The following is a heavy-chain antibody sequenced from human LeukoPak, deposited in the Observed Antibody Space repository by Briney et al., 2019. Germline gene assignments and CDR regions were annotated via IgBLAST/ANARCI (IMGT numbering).Heavy chain of an antibody. CDR2: IYYSGST. D-gene: IGHD3-10*01. CDR1: GDSISSGGYS. Sequence: SQTLSLTCAVSGDSISSGGYSWSWIRQPPGKGLEWIGYIYYSGSTYYNPSLKSRVTISVDTSKNQFSLKLSSVTAADTAVYYCVRHYYGSDMYYFDYWGQGALVTVSS. J-gene: IGHJ4*02. CDR3: VRHYYGSDMYYFDY. V-gene: IGHV4-30-4*07.